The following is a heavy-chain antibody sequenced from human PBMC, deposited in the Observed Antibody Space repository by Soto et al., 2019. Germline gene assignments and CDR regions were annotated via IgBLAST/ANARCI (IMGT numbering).Heavy chain of an antibody. CDR1: VGSISGGGYY. Sequence: PSETLSLTCTVSVGSISGGGYYWSWIRQHPGKGLEWIGYIYYSGSTYYNPSLKSRVTISVDTSKNQFSLKLSSVTAADTAVYYCARETQKSSSPDYWGQGTLVTVSS. V-gene: IGHV4-31*03. CDR3: ARETQKSSSPDY. CDR2: IYYSGST. J-gene: IGHJ4*02. D-gene: IGHD6-6*01.